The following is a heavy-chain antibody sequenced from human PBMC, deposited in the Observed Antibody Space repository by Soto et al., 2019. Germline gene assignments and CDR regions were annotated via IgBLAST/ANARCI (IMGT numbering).Heavy chain of an antibody. CDR1: GYTFSSYG. J-gene: IGHJ4*02. CDR2: ISPYNGNR. D-gene: IGHD6-13*01. Sequence: QVQLVQSGAEVKKPGASVKVSCKASGYTFSSYGISWVRQAPGKGLEWMGWISPYNGNRNYEQKLQGRVTMTTDTSTSTAYIELRSLRSDDTAVYYCARDRTAEAGPFDYWGQGTLVTVSS. V-gene: IGHV1-18*04. CDR3: ARDRTAEAGPFDY.